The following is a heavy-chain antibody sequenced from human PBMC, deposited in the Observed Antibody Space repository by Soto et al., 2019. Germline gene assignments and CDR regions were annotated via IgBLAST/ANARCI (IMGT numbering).Heavy chain of an antibody. Sequence: PGGSLRLSCAASGFTFSSYAMSWVRQAPGKGLEWVSAISGSGGSTYYADSVKGRFTISRDNSKNTLYLQMNSLRAEDTAVYYCAKVDWTYYYGSGSYRGMDVWGQGTTVTVSS. V-gene: IGHV3-23*01. D-gene: IGHD3-10*01. CDR2: ISGSGGST. J-gene: IGHJ6*01. CDR3: AKVDWTYYYGSGSYRGMDV. CDR1: GFTFSSYA.